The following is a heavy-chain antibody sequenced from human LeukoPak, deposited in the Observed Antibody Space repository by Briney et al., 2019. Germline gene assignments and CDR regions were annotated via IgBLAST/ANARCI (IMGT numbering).Heavy chain of an antibody. CDR3: ATVMEEQLVAGDYYYYYYMDV. J-gene: IGHJ6*03. Sequence: ASVKVSCKVSGYTLTELSMHWVRQAPGKGLEWMGGFDPEDGETIYAQKFQGRVTMTEDTSTDTAYMELSSLRSEDTAVYYCATVMEEQLVAGDYYYYYYMDVWGKGTTVTVSS. V-gene: IGHV1-24*01. CDR1: GYTLTELS. D-gene: IGHD6-6*01. CDR2: FDPEDGET.